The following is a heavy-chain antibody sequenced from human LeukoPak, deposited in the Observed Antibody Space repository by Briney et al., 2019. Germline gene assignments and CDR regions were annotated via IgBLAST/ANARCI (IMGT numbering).Heavy chain of an antibody. CDR2: ISWNGVTT. Sequence: GGSLRLSCAASGFSFRGYTMHWVRQVPERGLEWVSLISWNGVTTYYRDSVKGRFTISRDDSKNSLYLQMNSLTSEDSALYYCAASDGEQQLALWGQGTLVTVSS. J-gene: IGHJ4*02. D-gene: IGHD6-13*01. CDR1: GFSFRGYT. V-gene: IGHV3-43*01. CDR3: AASDGEQQLAL.